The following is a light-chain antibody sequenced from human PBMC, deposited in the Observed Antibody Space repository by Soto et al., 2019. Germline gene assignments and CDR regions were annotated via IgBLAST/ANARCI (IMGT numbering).Light chain of an antibody. CDR1: SSNIGGNY. Sequence: QSVLTQPPSASGTPGQRVTISCSGSSSNIGGNYVYWYQQLPGAAPKLLIYRNNQRPSGVPDRFSASKSGTSASLAISGLRSEDEADYYCAAWDDSLRSGVFGGGTKLTVL. J-gene: IGLJ3*02. CDR2: RNN. V-gene: IGLV1-47*01. CDR3: AAWDDSLRSGV.